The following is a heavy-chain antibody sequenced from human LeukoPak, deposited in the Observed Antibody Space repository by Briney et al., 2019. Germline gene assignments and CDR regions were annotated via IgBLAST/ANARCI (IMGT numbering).Heavy chain of an antibody. D-gene: IGHD6-25*01. CDR1: GFPFNVQT. J-gene: IGHJ4*02. CDR3: ARGAATRGRFEN. Sequence: GGSRRLSWAASGFPFNVQTMSWVRQAAGKGLDWEASMKEDGSEIYYVDSGKGRFTISRDNSKNSLYLQMNSLSAEDTAVYYCARGAATRGRFENWGQGNLVTVSS. V-gene: IGHV3-7*01. CDR2: MKEDGSEI.